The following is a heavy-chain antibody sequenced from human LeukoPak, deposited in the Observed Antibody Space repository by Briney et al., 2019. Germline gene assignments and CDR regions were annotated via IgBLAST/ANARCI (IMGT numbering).Heavy chain of an antibody. V-gene: IGHV3-74*01. CDR1: GFTFSSYW. CDR2: INSDGSST. D-gene: IGHD6-13*01. CDR3: ARDLIAAPGTDAFDI. Sequence: GGSLRLSCAASGFTFSSYWMHWVRHAPGKGLVWVSRINSDGSSTNYADSVKGRFTISKDNAKNTLYLQMNSLRAEDTAVYYCARDLIAAPGTDAFDIWGQGTMVTVSS. J-gene: IGHJ3*02.